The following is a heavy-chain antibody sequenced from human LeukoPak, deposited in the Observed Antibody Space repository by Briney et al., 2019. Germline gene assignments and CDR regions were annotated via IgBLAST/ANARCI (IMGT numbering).Heavy chain of an antibody. CDR2: IGTAGDT. CDR1: GFTFSSYD. J-gene: IGHJ3*02. D-gene: IGHD3-22*01. Sequence: GGSLRLSCAASGFTFSSYDMHWVRQATGKGLERVSAIGTAGDTYYPGSVKGRFTISRENAKNSLYLQMNSLRAGDTAVYYCARARASYDSRDDAFDIWGQGTMVTVSS. CDR3: ARARASYDSRDDAFDI. V-gene: IGHV3-13*01.